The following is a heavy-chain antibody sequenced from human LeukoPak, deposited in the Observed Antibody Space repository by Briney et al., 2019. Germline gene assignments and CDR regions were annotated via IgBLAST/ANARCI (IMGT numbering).Heavy chain of an antibody. CDR2: INWNGGST. Sequence: PGGSLRLSCAASGFTFDDYGMSWVRQAPGKGLEWGSGINWNGGSTGYADSVKGRFTISRDNAKNSLYLQMNSLRDEDTALYYCARKTGSYYYYMDVWGKGTTVTVSS. CDR1: GFTFDDYG. CDR3: ARKTGSYYYYMDV. V-gene: IGHV3-20*04. D-gene: IGHD1-14*01. J-gene: IGHJ6*03.